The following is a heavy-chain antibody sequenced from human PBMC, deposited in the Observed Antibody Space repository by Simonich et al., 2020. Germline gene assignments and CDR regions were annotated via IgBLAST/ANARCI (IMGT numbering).Heavy chain of an antibody. CDR1: GYSISSGYY. V-gene: IGHV4-38-2*01. CDR3: ARVGYSNYYYYGMDV. J-gene: IGHJ6*02. Sequence: QVQLQESGPGLVKPSETLSLTCAVSGYSISSGYYWGWIRQPPGKGLGWIGSLYHRGSTYYNPSLKSRVTISVDTSKNQFSLKLSSVTAADTAVYYCARVGYSNYYYYGMDVWGQGTTVTVSS. D-gene: IGHD6-13*01. CDR2: LYHRGST.